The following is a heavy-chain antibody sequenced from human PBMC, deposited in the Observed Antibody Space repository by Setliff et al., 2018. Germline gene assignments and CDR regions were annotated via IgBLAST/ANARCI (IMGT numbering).Heavy chain of an antibody. Sequence: PSETLSLTCTVSGGSISSNYWSWVRQPPGKGLEWIGYIYYSVSTNYNPSLKSRVTISVDTSKNQFSLKLSSVTAADTAVYFCATGDFYYYMGVWGKGTTVTVSS. CDR1: GGSISSNY. CDR3: ATGDFYYYMGV. J-gene: IGHJ6*03. V-gene: IGHV4-59*01. CDR2: IYYSVST.